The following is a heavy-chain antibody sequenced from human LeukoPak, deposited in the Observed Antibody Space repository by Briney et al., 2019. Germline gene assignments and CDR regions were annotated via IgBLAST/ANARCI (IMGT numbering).Heavy chain of an antibody. CDR2: IYSGGST. CDR3: ARVGKGAAAGTDY. CDR1: GFTVSSNY. D-gene: IGHD6-13*01. J-gene: IGHJ4*02. Sequence: GGSLRLSCAASGFTVSSNYMSWVRQAPGKGQEWVSVIYSGGSTYYADSVKGRFTISRDNSKNTLYLQMNSLRAEDTAVYYCARVGKGAAAGTDYWGQGTLVTVSS. V-gene: IGHV3-66*02.